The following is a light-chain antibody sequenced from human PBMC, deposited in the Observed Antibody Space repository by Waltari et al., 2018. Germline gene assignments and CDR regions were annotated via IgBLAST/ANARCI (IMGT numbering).Light chain of an antibody. Sequence: QLVLTQSPSASASLGASVKLTCTLSSGYSSNLIAWHQQQPQKGPRYLMKVNSDGSHRKGDEIPDRFSGSSSGAERYLTISSLQSEDEADYYCQTGGHGTWVFGGGTKLTVL. CDR1: SGYSSNL. CDR3: QTGGHGTWV. V-gene: IGLV4-69*01. J-gene: IGLJ3*02. CDR2: VNSDGSH.